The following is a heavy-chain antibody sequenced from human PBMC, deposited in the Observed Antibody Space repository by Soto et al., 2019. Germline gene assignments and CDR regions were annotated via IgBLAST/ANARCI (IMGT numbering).Heavy chain of an antibody. J-gene: IGHJ4*02. CDR1: GFTFSSYA. CDR3: AKYAYGDWDTNFDY. V-gene: IGHV3-23*01. CDR2: ISASGGST. Sequence: GGSLRLSCAASGFTFSSYAMNWVRQAPGKGLEWVSGISASGGSTYYADSVKGRFTISRDNSKNTLYLQMSSLRAEDTAVYYCAKYAYGDWDTNFDYWGQGTLVTVS. D-gene: IGHD4-17*01.